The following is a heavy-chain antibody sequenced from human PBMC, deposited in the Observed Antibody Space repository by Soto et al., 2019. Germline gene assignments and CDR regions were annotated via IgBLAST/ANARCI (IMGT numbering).Heavy chain of an antibody. Sequence: SETLSLTCTVSGGSISSGGYYWSWIRQHPGKGLEWIGYIYYSGSTYYNPSLKSRVTISVDTSKNQFPLKLSSVTAADTAVYYCARGLHCSSTSCYRSYAFDIWGQGTMVTVSS. V-gene: IGHV4-31*03. J-gene: IGHJ3*02. CDR2: IYYSGST. CDR1: GGSISSGGYY. CDR3: ARGLHCSSTSCYRSYAFDI. D-gene: IGHD2-2*01.